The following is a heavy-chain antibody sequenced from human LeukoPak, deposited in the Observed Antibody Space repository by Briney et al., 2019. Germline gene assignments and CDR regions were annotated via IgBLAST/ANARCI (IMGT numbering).Heavy chain of an antibody. CDR1: GGSISSYY. J-gene: IGHJ3*02. CDR2: IYYSGST. CDR3: ARGGEIVGATISGMAAFDI. Sequence: SETLSLTCTVSGGSISSYYWSWIRQPPGKGLEWIGYIYYSGSTNYNPSLKSRVTISVDTSKNQFSLKLSSVTAADTAVYYCARGGEIVGATISGMAAFDIWGQGTMVTVSS. V-gene: IGHV4-59*08. D-gene: IGHD1-26*01.